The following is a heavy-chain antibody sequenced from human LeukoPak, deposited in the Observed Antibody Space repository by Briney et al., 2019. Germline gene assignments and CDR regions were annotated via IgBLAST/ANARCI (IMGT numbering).Heavy chain of an antibody. Sequence: GGSLRLSCVASGFPFSSYWMTWVRQAPGKGLEWVAVISYDGSNKYYADSVKGRFTISRDNSKNTLYLQMNSLRAEDTAVYYCARDSDWAFDYWGQGSLVTVSS. J-gene: IGHJ4*02. V-gene: IGHV3-30-3*01. CDR3: ARDSDWAFDY. CDR2: ISYDGSNK. D-gene: IGHD3-9*01. CDR1: GFPFSSYW.